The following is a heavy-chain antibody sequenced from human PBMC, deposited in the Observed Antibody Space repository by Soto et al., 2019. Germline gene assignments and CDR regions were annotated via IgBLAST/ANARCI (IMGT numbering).Heavy chain of an antibody. J-gene: IGHJ6*02. CDR3: AREAEQQLYYYYYGMDV. CDR2: INPNSGGT. V-gene: IGHV1-2*02. CDR1: GYTFTGYY. Sequence: ASVKVSCKASGYTFTGYYMHWLRQAPGQGLEWMGWINPNSGGTNYAQKFQGRVTMTRDTSISTAYMELSRLRSDDTAVYYCAREAEQQLYYYYYGMDVWGQGTTVTVSS. D-gene: IGHD6-13*01.